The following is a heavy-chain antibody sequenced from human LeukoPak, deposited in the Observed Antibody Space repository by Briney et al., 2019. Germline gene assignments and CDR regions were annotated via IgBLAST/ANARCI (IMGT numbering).Heavy chain of an antibody. CDR2: ISGSGGST. J-gene: IGHJ3*02. V-gene: IGHV3-23*01. Sequence: PGGPLRLSCAASGVTFSSYAMSWVRPAPGKGLEWVSAISGSGGSTYSAHSVKGRFTIYRDNSKNTLYPQMNSLRAEDTAVYNCAKGSSRGRHGGAFDIWGQGTMVTVSS. D-gene: IGHD4-23*01. CDR1: GVTFSSYA. CDR3: AKGSSRGRHGGAFDI.